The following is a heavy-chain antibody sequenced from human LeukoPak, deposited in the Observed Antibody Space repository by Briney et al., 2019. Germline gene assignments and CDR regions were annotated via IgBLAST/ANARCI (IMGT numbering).Heavy chain of an antibody. CDR3: ARDRPRCSSTSCYKGWFDP. CDR1: GYSISSGYY. D-gene: IGHD2-2*02. CDR2: IYHSGST. J-gene: IGHJ5*02. V-gene: IGHV4-38-2*02. Sequence: SETLSLTCTVSGYSISSGYYWGWIRQPPGKGLEWIGSIYHSGSTYYNPSLKSRVTISVDTSKNQFSLKLSSVTAADTAVYYCARDRPRCSSTSCYKGWFDPWGQGTLVTVSS.